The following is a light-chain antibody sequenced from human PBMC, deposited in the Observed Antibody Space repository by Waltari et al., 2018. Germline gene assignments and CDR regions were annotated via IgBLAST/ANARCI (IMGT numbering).Light chain of an antibody. CDR3: QQSYSTPRLT. CDR2: AAS. V-gene: IGKV1-39*01. Sequence: IQMTQSPSSLSASVGDRVTITCRASQSISSYLNWYQQKPGKAPKLLIYAASSLQSGVPSRFSGSGAGTDFTITISSLQPEDFATYYCQQSYSTPRLTFGPATKVDIK. J-gene: IGKJ3*01. CDR1: QSISSY.